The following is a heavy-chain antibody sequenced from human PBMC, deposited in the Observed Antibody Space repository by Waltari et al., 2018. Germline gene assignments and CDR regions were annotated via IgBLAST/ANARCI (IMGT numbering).Heavy chain of an antibody. CDR1: GDSVSSGPYF. V-gene: IGHV4-39*07. J-gene: IGHJ5*02. CDR2: MFYSGTT. Sequence: QLQLQESGPRLVKPAETLSLTCTVSGDSVSSGPYFWAWIRQPPGKGLEWLGSMFYSGTTYHNSSLKSRVTITVDTSKNQVSLQLKSVTAADTAVYFCARDRSGTINSFDPWGRGTLVTV. D-gene: IGHD1-26*01. CDR3: ARDRSGTINSFDP.